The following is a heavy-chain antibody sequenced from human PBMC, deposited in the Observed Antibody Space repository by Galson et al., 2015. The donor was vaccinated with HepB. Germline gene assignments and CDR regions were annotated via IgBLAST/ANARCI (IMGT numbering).Heavy chain of an antibody. CDR1: GFIFPKIA. D-gene: IGHD5-18*01. CDR2: IGVDSGNK. CDR3: AAEVYVPGYTFHL. Sequence: SVKVSCKAFGFIFPKIAIHWVRQARGQPLEWIGWIGVDSGNKNYAQTLQNRLTITRDMSTSTAHMELSGLRSDDTAVYYCAAEVYVPGYTFHLWGQGTLVTVPS. V-gene: IGHV1-58*02. J-gene: IGHJ3*01.